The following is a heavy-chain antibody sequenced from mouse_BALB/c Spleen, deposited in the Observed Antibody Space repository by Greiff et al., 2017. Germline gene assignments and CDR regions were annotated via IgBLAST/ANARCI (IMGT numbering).Heavy chain of an antibody. CDR2: ISTYYGNT. Sequence: VKLVESGPELVRPGVSVKISCKGSGYTFTDYAMHWVKQSHAKSLEWIGVISTYYGNTNYNQKFKGKATMTVDKSSSTAYMELARLTSEDSAIYYCARERYGAMDYWGQGTSVTVSS. V-gene: IGHV1-67*01. J-gene: IGHJ4*01. CDR1: GYTFTDYA. CDR3: ARERYGAMDY. D-gene: IGHD2-14*01.